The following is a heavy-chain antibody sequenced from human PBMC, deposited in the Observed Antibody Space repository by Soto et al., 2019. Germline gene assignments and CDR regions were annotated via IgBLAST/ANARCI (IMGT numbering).Heavy chain of an antibody. Sequence: ASVKVSCKASGGTFSSYAISWVRQAPGQGLEWMGWISAYNGNTNYAQKLQGRVTMTTDTSTSTAYMELRSLRSDDTAVYYCARDIVVVVAAGPGYYYGMDVWGQGTTVTVSS. CDR2: ISAYNGNT. CDR3: ARDIVVVVAAGPGYYYGMDV. V-gene: IGHV1-18*01. D-gene: IGHD2-15*01. J-gene: IGHJ6*02. CDR1: GGTFSSYA.